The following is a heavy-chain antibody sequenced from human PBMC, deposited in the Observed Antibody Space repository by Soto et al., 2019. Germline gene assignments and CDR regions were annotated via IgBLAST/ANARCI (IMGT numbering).Heavy chain of an antibody. V-gene: IGHV3-48*03. D-gene: IGHD6-19*01. CDR2: ISSSGSTI. CDR3: AREEEQWLGVYYGMDV. Sequence: QPGGSLRLPCAASGFTFSSYEMNWVRQAPGKGLEWVSYISSSGSTIYYADSVKGRFTISRDNAKNSLYLQMNSLRAEDTAVYYCAREEEQWLGVYYGMDVWGQGTTVTVSS. CDR1: GFTFSSYE. J-gene: IGHJ6*02.